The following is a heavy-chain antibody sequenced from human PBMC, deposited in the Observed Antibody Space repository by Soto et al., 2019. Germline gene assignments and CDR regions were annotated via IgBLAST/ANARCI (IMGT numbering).Heavy chain of an antibody. CDR1: GGSISSGGYY. CDR3: GRAVLVTLTSYPDY. Sequence: QVQLQESGPGLVKPSQTLSLTCTVSGGSISSGGYYWSWIRQHPGKGLEWIGYIYYSGSTYYNPSLKSRVTISVDASEYQCSLNLSSVTAADMAVYYCGRAVLVTLTSYPDYWGQVTLVTVSS. J-gene: IGHJ4*02. V-gene: IGHV4-31*03. CDR2: IYYSGST. D-gene: IGHD4-17*01.